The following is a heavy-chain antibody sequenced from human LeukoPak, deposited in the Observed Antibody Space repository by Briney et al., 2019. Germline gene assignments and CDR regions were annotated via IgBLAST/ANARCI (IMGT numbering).Heavy chain of an antibody. CDR3: ARDRGIERITMIVAS. CDR1: GFTFSSYA. J-gene: IGHJ4*02. V-gene: IGHV3-30*04. Sequence: GGSLRLSCAASGFTFSSYAMHWVRQAPGKGLEWVAVISYDGSNKYYADSVKGRFTISRDNSKNTLYLQMNSLRAEDTAVYYCARDRGIERITMIVASWGQGTLVTVSS. D-gene: IGHD3-22*01. CDR2: ISYDGSNK.